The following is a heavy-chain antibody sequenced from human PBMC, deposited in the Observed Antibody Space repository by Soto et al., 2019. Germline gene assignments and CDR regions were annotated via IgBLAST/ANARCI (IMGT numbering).Heavy chain of an antibody. CDR2: IYYSGST. Sequence: SETLSLPCTVSGGSVSSGGYYWSWIRQHPGKGLEWIGYIYYSGSTYYNPSLKSRVTISVDTSKNQFSLKLSSVTAADTAVYYCAIDSAGYSSSWYSRYYYYYYGMDVWGQGTTVTVSS. CDR1: GGSVSSGGYY. J-gene: IGHJ6*02. D-gene: IGHD6-13*01. V-gene: IGHV4-31*03. CDR3: AIDSAGYSSSWYSRYYYYYYGMDV.